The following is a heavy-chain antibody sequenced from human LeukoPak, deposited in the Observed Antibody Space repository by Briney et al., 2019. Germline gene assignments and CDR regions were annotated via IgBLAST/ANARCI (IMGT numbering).Heavy chain of an antibody. D-gene: IGHD3-22*01. Sequence: ASVKVSCKASGYTFTSYGINWVRQAPGQGLEWMGWISAYNGNTNYAQKLQGRVTMTTDTSTSKAYMELRSLRSDDTAVYYCARDFTYYYDSSGLYYFDYWGQGTLVTVSS. CDR3: ARDFTYYYDSSGLYYFDY. CDR1: GYTFTSYG. V-gene: IGHV1-18*01. J-gene: IGHJ4*02. CDR2: ISAYNGNT.